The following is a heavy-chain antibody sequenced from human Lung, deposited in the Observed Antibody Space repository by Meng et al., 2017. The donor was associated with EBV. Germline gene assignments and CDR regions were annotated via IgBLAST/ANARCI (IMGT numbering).Heavy chain of an antibody. V-gene: IGHV1-8*01. Sequence: QVQLVQSGAEVKKPXXSVKVSCKASGYTFTSYDINWVRQGTGQGLEWMGWMNPNRGTTGYAQKFQGRVTMTRNISKSTAYMDLSSLRSEDTAVYYCATGVADFEYWGQGTLGTVSS. CDR2: MNPNRGTT. CDR1: GYTFTSYD. D-gene: IGHD6-19*01. J-gene: IGHJ4*02. CDR3: ATGVADFEY.